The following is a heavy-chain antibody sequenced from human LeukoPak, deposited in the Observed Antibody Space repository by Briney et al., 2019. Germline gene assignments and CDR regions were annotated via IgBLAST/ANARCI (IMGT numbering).Heavy chain of an antibody. CDR1: GFTFSSYS. D-gene: IGHD5-18*01. J-gene: IGHJ5*02. Sequence: GGSLRLSCAASGFTFSSYSMNWVRQAPGKGLEWVSSISSSSSYIYYADSVKGRFTISRDNAKNSLYLQMNSLRAGDTAVYYCASSGYSYGDAWFDPWGQGTLVTVSS. V-gene: IGHV3-21*01. CDR3: ASSGYSYGDAWFDP. CDR2: ISSSSSYI.